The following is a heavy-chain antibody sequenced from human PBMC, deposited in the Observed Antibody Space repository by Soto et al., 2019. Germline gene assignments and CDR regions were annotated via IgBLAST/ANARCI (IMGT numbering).Heavy chain of an antibody. J-gene: IGHJ4*02. CDR2: ISSGSSTI. Sequence: GGSLRLSCAASGFTFSTYSMNWVRQAPGKGLEWVSYISSGSSTIYYADSVKGRFTISRDNAKNSLYLQMDSLRAEDTAVYYCARDVGYCSGGSCDFGYYFDYWGQGTLVTVSS. V-gene: IGHV3-48*01. CDR3: ARDVGYCSGGSCDFGYYFDY. CDR1: GFTFSTYS. D-gene: IGHD2-15*01.